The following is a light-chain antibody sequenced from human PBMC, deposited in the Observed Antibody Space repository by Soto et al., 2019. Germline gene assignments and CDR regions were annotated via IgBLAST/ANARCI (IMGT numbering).Light chain of an antibody. V-gene: IGKV1-8*01. CDR1: QGISSY. CDR2: AAS. Sequence: IQMTQSPSSLSASTGDRVTITCRASQGISSYLAWYQQKPGKAPKLLIYAASTLQSGVPSRFSGSGSGTDFTLTISCLQSEDFATYYCQQYYSYRITFGQGTRLEIK. J-gene: IGKJ5*01. CDR3: QQYYSYRIT.